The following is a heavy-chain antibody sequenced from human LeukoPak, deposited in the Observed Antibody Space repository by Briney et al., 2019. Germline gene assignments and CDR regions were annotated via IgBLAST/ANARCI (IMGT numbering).Heavy chain of an antibody. CDR1: GFTFNTVW. CDR3: ARLGYASAWSYWYFDL. Sequence: AGSLRLSCAASGFTFNTVWMTWVRQAPGQGLEWVANIKGDGSEKSYAHSVRGRFTISRDNAQNSLFLQMNMLRVEDTAIYYCARLGYASAWSYWYFDLWGRGTLVTVSS. V-gene: IGHV3-7*01. D-gene: IGHD6-19*01. CDR2: IKGDGSEK. J-gene: IGHJ2*01.